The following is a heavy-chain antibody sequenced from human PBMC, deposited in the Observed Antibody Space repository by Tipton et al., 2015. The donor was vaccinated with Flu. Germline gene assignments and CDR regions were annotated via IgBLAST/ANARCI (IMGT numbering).Heavy chain of an antibody. CDR1: GGSFSSYY. J-gene: IGHJ4*02. Sequence: TLSLTCTVSGGSFSSYYWSWIRQPPGKRPEWIGHIYYSGSTNYNPALQSRVTISTDTSTNQVSLKMNSVIAADTAVYYCARGPPGPSIRAYYFDIWGQGALVTVSS. V-gene: IGHV4-59*01. CDR3: ARGPPGPSIRAYYFDI. CDR2: IYYSGST. D-gene: IGHD2-21*01.